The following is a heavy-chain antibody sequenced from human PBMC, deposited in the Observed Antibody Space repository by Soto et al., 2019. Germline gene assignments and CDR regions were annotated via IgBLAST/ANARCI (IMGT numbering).Heavy chain of an antibody. CDR3: AKDPGWFGELFTEDY. D-gene: IGHD3-10*01. CDR2: ISGSGGST. CDR1: GFTFSSYA. J-gene: IGHJ4*02. Sequence: EVQLLESGGGLVQPGGSLRLSCAASGFTFSSYAMSWVRQAPGKGLEWVSAISGSGGSTYYADSVKGRFTISRDNSKNTLYLQMNSLRAEDTAVYYPAKDPGWFGELFTEDYWGQGTLVTVSS. V-gene: IGHV3-23*01.